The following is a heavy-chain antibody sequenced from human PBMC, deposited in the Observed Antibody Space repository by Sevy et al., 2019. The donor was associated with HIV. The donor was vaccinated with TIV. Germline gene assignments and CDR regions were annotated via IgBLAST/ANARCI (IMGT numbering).Heavy chain of an antibody. Sequence: SETLSLTCTVSGGSISTYYWSWIRQPAGEGLEWIGRIYTSGVTNYNPSLKSRLTMSVDTSKNQFSLKLSSVTAADTAVYYCARGPYSPSWYYIDYWGQGILVTVSS. CDR3: ARGPYSPSWYYIDY. D-gene: IGHD6-13*01. V-gene: IGHV4-4*07. CDR1: GGSISTYY. J-gene: IGHJ4*02. CDR2: IYTSGVT.